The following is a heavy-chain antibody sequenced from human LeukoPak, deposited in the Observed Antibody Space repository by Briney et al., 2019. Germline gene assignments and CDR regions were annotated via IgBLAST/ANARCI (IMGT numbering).Heavy chain of an antibody. CDR2: IIPIFGTA. CDR1: GGTFSSYA. V-gene: IGHV1-69*05. J-gene: IGHJ4*02. CDR3: ARDRGPPGDY. Sequence: GASVKVSCKASGGTFSSYAISWVRQAPGQGLEWTGGIIPIFGTANYAQKFQGRVTITTDESTSTAYMELSSLGSEDTAVYYCARDRGPPGDYWGQGTLVTVSS.